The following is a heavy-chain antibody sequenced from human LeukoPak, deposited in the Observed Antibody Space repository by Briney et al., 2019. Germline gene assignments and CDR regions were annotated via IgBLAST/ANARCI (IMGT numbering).Heavy chain of an antibody. D-gene: IGHD5-24*01. CDR2: INHSGST. V-gene: IGHV4-34*01. Sequence: SETLSLTCAVYGGSFSGYYWSWIRQPPGKGLEWIGEINHSGSTSYNPSLKSRVTISVDTSKNQFSLKLSSVTAADTAVYYCARGGDGYTGWGQGTLVTVSS. CDR1: GGSFSGYY. J-gene: IGHJ4*02. CDR3: ARGGDGYTG.